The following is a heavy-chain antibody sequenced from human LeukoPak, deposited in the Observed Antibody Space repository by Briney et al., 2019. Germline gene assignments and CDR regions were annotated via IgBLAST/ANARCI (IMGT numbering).Heavy chain of an antibody. J-gene: IGHJ4*02. CDR3: AGVYGGNSPFDY. D-gene: IGHD4-23*01. CDR2: IYAGGST. V-gene: IGHV3-53*01. CDR1: GFTVSSDY. Sequence: PGGSLRLSYAASGFTVSSDYMSWVRQAPGKGLEWVSLIYAGGSTYHADSVKGRFTISRDNSKNTLYLQMNSLRAEDTAVYYCAGVYGGNSPFDYWGQGTLVTVSS.